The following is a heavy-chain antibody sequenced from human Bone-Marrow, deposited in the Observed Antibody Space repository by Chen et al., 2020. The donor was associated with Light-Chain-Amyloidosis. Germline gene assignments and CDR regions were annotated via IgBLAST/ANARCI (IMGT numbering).Heavy chain of an antibody. CDR1: GYLFIGFY. D-gene: IGHD6-13*01. J-gene: IGHJ4*02. CDR2: IKPSMGAT. V-gene: IGHV1-2*06. Sequence: QVQLVQSGAEVKEPGASVALSCKTSGYLFIGFYIHWIRQAPGEGLQWMGRIKPSMGATNYAQQFQGRITLSRDTSVNTAYMELHNLTSDATAVYFCAREGGVAAPLDHWGQGTLVTVSA. CDR3: AREGGVAAPLDH.